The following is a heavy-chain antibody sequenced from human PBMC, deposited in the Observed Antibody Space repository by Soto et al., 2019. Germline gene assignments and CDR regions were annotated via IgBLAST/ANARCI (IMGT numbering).Heavy chain of an antibody. CDR3: AKDRYGDYGGIDY. CDR1: GGSFIGYY. J-gene: IGHJ4*02. D-gene: IGHD4-17*01. V-gene: IGHV4-34*01. CDR2: INHSGST. Sequence: SETLSLTCAVYGGSFIGYYWSWIRQPPGKGLEWIGEINHSGSTNYNPSLKGRFTISRDTSKNTLFLQMNSLRAEDTAVYYCAKDRYGDYGGIDYWGQGTMVT.